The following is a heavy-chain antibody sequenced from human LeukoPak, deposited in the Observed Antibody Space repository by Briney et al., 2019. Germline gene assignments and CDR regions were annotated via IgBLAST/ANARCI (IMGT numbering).Heavy chain of an antibody. D-gene: IGHD4-17*01. V-gene: IGHV3-30-3*01. CDR1: GFTFSSYA. Sequence: GGSLRLSCAASGFTFSSYAMHWVRQAPGKGLEWVAVISYDGSNKYYADSVKGRFTISRDNSKNTLYLQMNSLRAEDTAVYYCASKTVSNNWGQGTLVTVSS. J-gene: IGHJ4*02. CDR2: ISYDGSNK. CDR3: ASKTVSNN.